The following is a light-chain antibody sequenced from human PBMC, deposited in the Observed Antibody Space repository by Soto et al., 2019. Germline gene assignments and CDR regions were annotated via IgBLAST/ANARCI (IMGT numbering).Light chain of an antibody. Sequence: EVVMTQSPATLSVSPGERATLSCRASQSVSSSYLAWYQQKPGQAPRLLIYDASNRATGVPARFSGSGSGTDFTLTISSPEPEDFAVYYCQQRSNWPLTFGGGTKVDIK. CDR1: QSVSSSY. V-gene: IGKV3D-20*02. CDR2: DAS. J-gene: IGKJ4*01. CDR3: QQRSNWPLT.